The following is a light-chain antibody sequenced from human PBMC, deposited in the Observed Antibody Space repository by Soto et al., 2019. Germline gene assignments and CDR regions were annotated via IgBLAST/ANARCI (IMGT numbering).Light chain of an antibody. CDR1: SSDVGAYNY. Sequence: QSVLTQPRSASGSLGQSVTISCTGTSSDVGAYNYVSWYQQHPGKAPKLMIYEVTRRPSGVPDRFSGSKSGNTASLNVSGLQAEDEADYYCCSYADNTDYVFGTGTKVTVL. CDR3: CSYADNTDYV. J-gene: IGLJ1*01. V-gene: IGLV2-8*01. CDR2: EVT.